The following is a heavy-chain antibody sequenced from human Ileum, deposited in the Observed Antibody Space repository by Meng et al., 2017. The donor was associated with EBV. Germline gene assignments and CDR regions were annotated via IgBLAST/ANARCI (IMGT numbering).Heavy chain of an antibody. Sequence: QGKLQEVGPGPVKPSETRSLTGSVSGGSVTSGSYYWSWIRQPPGEGLEWIGYIYYTGSTNYNPSLKRRVHISVDTSKNQFSLNLTSVTAADTAVYYCARGTGTTFAWGQGTLVTVSS. V-gene: IGHV4-61*01. CDR3: ARGTGTTFA. CDR1: GGSVTSGSYY. J-gene: IGHJ5*02. CDR2: IYYTGST. D-gene: IGHD1-1*01.